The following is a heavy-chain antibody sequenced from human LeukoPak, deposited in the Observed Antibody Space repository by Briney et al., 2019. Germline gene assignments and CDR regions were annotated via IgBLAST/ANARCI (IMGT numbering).Heavy chain of an antibody. CDR2: INPSGGTT. Sequence: ASVKVSCKASGYTFTSYYMHWVRQAPGQGLEWMGIINPSGGTTTYAQKLQGRVTMTTDTSTSTAYMELRSLRSDDTAVYYCASGTTDYWGQGTLVTVSS. J-gene: IGHJ4*02. D-gene: IGHD1-14*01. V-gene: IGHV1-46*01. CDR3: ASGTTDY. CDR1: GYTFTSYY.